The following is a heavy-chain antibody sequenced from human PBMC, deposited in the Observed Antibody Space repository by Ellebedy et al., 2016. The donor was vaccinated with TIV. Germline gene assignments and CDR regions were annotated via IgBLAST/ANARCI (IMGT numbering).Heavy chain of an antibody. CDR2: IYYSGST. J-gene: IGHJ3*02. CDR3: ARNLEWELYAFDI. D-gene: IGHD1-26*01. CDR1: GGSISSSSYY. V-gene: IGHV4-39*01. Sequence: SETLSLTXTVSGGSISSSSYYWGWIRQPPGKGLEWIGSIYYSGSTYYNPSLKSRVTISVDTSKNQFSLKLSSATAADTAVYYCARNLEWELYAFDIWGQGTMVTVSS.